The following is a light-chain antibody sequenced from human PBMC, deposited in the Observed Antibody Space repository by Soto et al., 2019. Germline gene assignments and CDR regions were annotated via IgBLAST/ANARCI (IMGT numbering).Light chain of an antibody. CDR3: QQRSNWPIT. CDR1: QSVSIF. J-gene: IGKJ5*01. Sequence: EKLLTQSPATLSLSAGERATLSCRASQSVSIFLTWYQQKPGQAPRLLIYDASNRATGIPVRFSGSGSGTDFTLTISSLEPEDFAVYYCQQRSNWPITFGQGTRLEIK. CDR2: DAS. V-gene: IGKV3-11*01.